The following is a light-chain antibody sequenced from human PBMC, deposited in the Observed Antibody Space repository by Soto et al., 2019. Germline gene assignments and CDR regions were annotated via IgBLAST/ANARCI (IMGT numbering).Light chain of an antibody. CDR3: SSYTSSRTYV. CDR1: SSDVGGYKY. J-gene: IGLJ1*01. CDR2: EVS. V-gene: IGLV2-14*01. Sequence: QSVLTQPASVSGSPGPSITISCTGTSSDVGGYKYVSWYQQHPGKAPKLMIYEVSNRPSGVSNRFSGSKSDNTASLTISGLQAEDEADYYCSSYTSSRTYVFGTETMVNGL.